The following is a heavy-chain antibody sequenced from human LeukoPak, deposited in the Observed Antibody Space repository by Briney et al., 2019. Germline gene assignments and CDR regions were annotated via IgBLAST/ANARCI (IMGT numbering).Heavy chain of an antibody. Sequence: GGSLRLSCATSGFTFSSYAMSWVRQAPGKGLEWVSAISGSGGSTYYADSVKGRFTISRDNSKNTLYLQMNSLRAEDTAVYYCAGTDVDTAMVFDYWGQGTLVTVSS. CDR3: AGTDVDTAMVFDY. CDR2: ISGSGGST. CDR1: GFTFSSYA. V-gene: IGHV3-23*01. J-gene: IGHJ4*02. D-gene: IGHD5-18*01.